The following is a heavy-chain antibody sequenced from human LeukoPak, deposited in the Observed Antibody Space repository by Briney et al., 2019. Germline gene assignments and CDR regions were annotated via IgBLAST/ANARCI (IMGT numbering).Heavy chain of an antibody. Sequence: SVNVSCKPSGGTFSTYAISWVRQAPGQGLEWMGGIIPIFGTANYAQKFQGRVTITTDESTSTAYMELSSLRSEDTAVYYCARDSPGIAVAGVLGYWGQGTLVTVSS. CDR2: IIPIFGTA. V-gene: IGHV1-69*05. J-gene: IGHJ4*02. CDR3: ARDSPGIAVAGVLGY. D-gene: IGHD6-19*01. CDR1: GGTFSTYA.